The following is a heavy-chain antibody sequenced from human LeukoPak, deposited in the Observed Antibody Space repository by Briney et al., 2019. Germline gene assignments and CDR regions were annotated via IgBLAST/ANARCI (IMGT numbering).Heavy chain of an antibody. CDR2: IYYSGST. V-gene: IGHV4-59*02. J-gene: IGHJ4*02. CDR1: GGSVSDYY. D-gene: IGHD3-16*01. CDR3: ARDLMGVYFDY. Sequence: KASETLSLTCTISGGSVSDYYWSWIRQSPGKGLEWIGYIYYSGSTNYNPSLKSRVNMSIDTSKNQFSLRLSSVTAADTAVYYCARDLMGVYFDYWGQGILVTVSS.